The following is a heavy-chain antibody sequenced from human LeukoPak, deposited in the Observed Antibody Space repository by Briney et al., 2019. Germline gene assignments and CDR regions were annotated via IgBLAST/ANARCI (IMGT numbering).Heavy chain of an antibody. CDR2: ISHDGGAT. CDR1: GFSVRTYG. J-gene: IGHJ5*02. V-gene: IGHV3-30*03. Sequence: GGSLRLSCEASGFSVRTYGMHWVRQAPGKGLEWVAMISHDGGATYYGDSVAGRFAISMDNSKNTLYLSMNSLRTEDTAVYYCARDWGSSGWYNWFDRWGQGTPVTVSS. D-gene: IGHD6-19*01. CDR3: ARDWGSSGWYNWFDR.